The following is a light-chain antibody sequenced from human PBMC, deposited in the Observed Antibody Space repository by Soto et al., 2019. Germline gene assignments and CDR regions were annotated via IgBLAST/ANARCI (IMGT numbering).Light chain of an antibody. Sequence: EVVLTQSPVTLSLSPGERATLSCRASQSFRGLLAWYQQKPGQAPRLLIYGASIRATGIPDRFSGSGSGTDFTLTISRLEPEDFAVYYCQQHGSSPITFGQGTRLEIK. CDR1: QSFRGL. CDR3: QQHGSSPIT. J-gene: IGKJ5*01. V-gene: IGKV3-20*01. CDR2: GAS.